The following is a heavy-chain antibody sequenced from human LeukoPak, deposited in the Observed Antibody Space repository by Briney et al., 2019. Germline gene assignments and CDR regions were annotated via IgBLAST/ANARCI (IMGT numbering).Heavy chain of an antibody. V-gene: IGHV4-59*01. Sequence: PSETLSLTCTVSGDSITNYFWSWIRQPPGKGLEWIGYNYYTGNTNYKPSLKSRVTISVDTSTNQFSLRLRSVTAADTAVYYCARGRVAYSAYYFDYWGRGTLVTVSS. D-gene: IGHD2-15*01. J-gene: IGHJ4*02. CDR3: ARGRVAYSAYYFDY. CDR1: GDSITNYF. CDR2: NYYTGNT.